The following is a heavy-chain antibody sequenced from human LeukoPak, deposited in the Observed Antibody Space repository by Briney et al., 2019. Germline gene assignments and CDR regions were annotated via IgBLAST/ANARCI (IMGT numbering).Heavy chain of an antibody. J-gene: IGHJ4*02. CDR3: VRNLAVAGTCFDS. D-gene: IGHD6-19*01. Sequence: GGSLRLSCAASGFTFRNYWMSWVRQAPGTGLEWVANIKQDGSDRDYVTSVRGRFTISRDNAESSLYLQMNSLRAEDTAVYYCVRNLAVAGTCFDSWGQGTLVTVSS. V-gene: IGHV3-7*03. CDR2: IKQDGSDR. CDR1: GFTFRNYW.